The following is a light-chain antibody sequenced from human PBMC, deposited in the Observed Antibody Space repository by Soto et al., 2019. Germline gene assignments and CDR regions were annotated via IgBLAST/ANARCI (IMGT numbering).Light chain of an antibody. CDR2: DVN. J-gene: IGLJ1*01. Sequence: QSALTQPRSVSGSPGQSVTISCTRTSSDVDNYNNVSLYQQHPGKAPKLLIYDVNKRPSGVPYRFSGSKSGNTASLTISGLQAGDEADYYCCSYAGTYTRVFGTGTKV. CDR1: SSDVDNYNN. CDR3: CSYAGTYTRV. V-gene: IGLV2-11*01.